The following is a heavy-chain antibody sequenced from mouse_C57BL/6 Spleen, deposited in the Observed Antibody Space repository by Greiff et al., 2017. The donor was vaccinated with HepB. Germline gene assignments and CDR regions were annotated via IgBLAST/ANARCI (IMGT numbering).Heavy chain of an antibody. V-gene: IGHV5-6*01. CDR1: GFTFSSYG. Sequence: DVHLVESGGDLVKPGESLKLSCAASGFTFSSYGMSWVRQTPDKRLEWVATISSGGSYTYYPDSVKGRFTISRDNAKNTLYLQMSSLKSEDTAMYYCANYYGSSPSFAYWGQGTLVTVSA. D-gene: IGHD1-1*01. J-gene: IGHJ3*01. CDR2: ISSGGSYT. CDR3: ANYYGSSPSFAY.